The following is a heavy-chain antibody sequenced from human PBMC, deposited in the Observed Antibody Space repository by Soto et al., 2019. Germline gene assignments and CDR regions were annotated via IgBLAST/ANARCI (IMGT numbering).Heavy chain of an antibody. J-gene: IGHJ4*02. Sequence: QVQLQESGPGLVKPSGTLSLTCAVSSGSISSSNLWSWVRQPPGKGLEWIGEIYHSGSTNYNPSLKSRVTISVDKSKNQFSLKLSSVTAADTAVYYCARRRYCSSTSCFDYWGQGTLVTVSS. V-gene: IGHV4-4*02. CDR3: ARRRYCSSTSCFDY. CDR1: SGSISSSNL. CDR2: IYHSGST. D-gene: IGHD2-2*01.